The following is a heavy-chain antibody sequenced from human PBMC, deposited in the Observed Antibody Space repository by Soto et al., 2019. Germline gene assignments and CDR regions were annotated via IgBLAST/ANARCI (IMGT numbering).Heavy chain of an antibody. V-gene: IGHV4-4*07. CDR1: GGSISGHY. CDR2: IYSSGTT. D-gene: IGHD6-13*01. CDR3: ARDLRVGTEEDLDF. Sequence: QVQLQESGPGLVKPSETLSLTCTVSGGSISGHYWSWIRQPAGKGLEWIGRIYSSGTTKYNPTLKSRVTMSIDTSKNQFSLRLTSVTAADTAVYYCARDLRVGTEEDLDFWGQGTLVTVSS. J-gene: IGHJ4*02.